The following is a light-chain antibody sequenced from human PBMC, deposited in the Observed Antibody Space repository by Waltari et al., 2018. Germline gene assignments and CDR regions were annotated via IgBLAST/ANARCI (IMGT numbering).Light chain of an antibody. Sequence: DIQMTQSPSSLSASVGDRVTITCRASQSIRNYLNWYQEKPGKAPTLLIYAASSLQSGVPSRFNGSGSGTDFTLTISSLQPEDFATYYCQQSYSTPRTFGQGTKLEIK. CDR1: QSIRNY. V-gene: IGKV1-39*01. CDR3: QQSYSTPRT. J-gene: IGKJ2*01. CDR2: AAS.